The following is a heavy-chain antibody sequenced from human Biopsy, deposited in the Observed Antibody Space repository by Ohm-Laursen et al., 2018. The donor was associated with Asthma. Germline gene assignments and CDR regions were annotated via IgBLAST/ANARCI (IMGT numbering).Heavy chain of an antibody. J-gene: IGHJ6*02. Sequence: GSLRLSCTASGFSFSDYYMTWVRQAPGKGLEWVSSISSSGSTTYPAESVKGRYTISRDNAQKSLFLQMGSLRAEDTAIYYCARVFESSEWGPFYHFGLDVWGQGTTVAVSS. V-gene: IGHV3-11*01. CDR1: GFSFSDYY. CDR2: ISSSGSTT. CDR3: ARVFESSEWGPFYHFGLDV. D-gene: IGHD6-25*01.